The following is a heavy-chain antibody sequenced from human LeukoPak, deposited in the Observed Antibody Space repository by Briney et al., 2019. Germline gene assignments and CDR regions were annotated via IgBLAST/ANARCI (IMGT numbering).Heavy chain of an antibody. CDR3: ARAAEYSSGWYLFDF. D-gene: IGHD6-19*01. CDR1: GGSISNYY. Sequence: ASETLSLTCTVSGGSISNYYWSWIRQPAGKGLEWIGRIYNSGGTNYNPSLKSRVTMSVDTSTNQFSLKLSSVTAADTAMYYCARAAEYSSGWYLFDFWGQGILVTVSA. J-gene: IGHJ4*02. V-gene: IGHV4-4*07. CDR2: IYNSGGT.